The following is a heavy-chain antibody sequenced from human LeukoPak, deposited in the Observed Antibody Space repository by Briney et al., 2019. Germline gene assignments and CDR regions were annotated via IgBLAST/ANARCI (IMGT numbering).Heavy chain of an antibody. Sequence: GGSLRLSCAASGFTFSSYWMSWVRQAPGKGLEWVANIKQDGSEKHYVDSVKGRFTISRDNAKNSLYLQMNSLRAEDTAVYYCARVMITFGGVIALALDGWGQGTLVTVSS. CDR1: GFTFSSYW. CDR3: ARVMITFGGVIALALDG. V-gene: IGHV3-7*01. J-gene: IGHJ4*02. CDR2: IKQDGSEK. D-gene: IGHD3-16*02.